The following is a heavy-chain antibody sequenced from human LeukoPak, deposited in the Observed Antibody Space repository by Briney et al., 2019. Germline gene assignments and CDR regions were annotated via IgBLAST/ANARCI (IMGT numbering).Heavy chain of an antibody. V-gene: IGHV3-30*02. CDR2: IQFDGSNK. CDR3: ARGGYHAYYLDY. CDR1: GFIFSNYG. D-gene: IGHD5-18*01. J-gene: IGHJ4*02. Sequence: PGGSLRLSCVTSGFIFSNYGMHWVRQAPGKGLEWLTFIQFDGSNKLYADSVKGRFAVSRDTSKNTVYLQMNSLRAEDTAVYYCARGGYHAYYLDYWGQGSLVTVSS.